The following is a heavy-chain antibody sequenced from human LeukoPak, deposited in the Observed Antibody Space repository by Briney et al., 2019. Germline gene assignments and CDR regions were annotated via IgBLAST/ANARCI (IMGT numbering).Heavy chain of an antibody. Sequence: GESLKISCKGSGYSFTSYWIGWVRQMPGKGLEWMGIIYPGDSDTRYSPSFQDQVTISADKSIGTPYLQWSSLKASDTAMYYCARGGSSWYPLYYYFDYWGQGTLVTVSS. CDR2: IYPGDSDT. CDR1: GYSFTSYW. D-gene: IGHD6-13*01. CDR3: ARGGSSWYPLYYYFDY. V-gene: IGHV5-51*01. J-gene: IGHJ4*02.